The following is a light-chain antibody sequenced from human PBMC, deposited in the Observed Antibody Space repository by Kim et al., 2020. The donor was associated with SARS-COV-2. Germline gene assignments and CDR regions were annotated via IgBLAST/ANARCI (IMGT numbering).Light chain of an antibody. J-gene: IGKJ1*01. CDR3: QQYGSSPPWT. CDR1: QSVSSSY. CDR2: GAS. Sequence: LSPGERATLSCRASQSVSSSYLAWYQQKPGQAPRLLIYGASSRATGIPDRFSGSGSGTDFTLTISRLEPEDFAVYYCQQYGSSPPWTFGQGTKVEIK. V-gene: IGKV3-20*01.